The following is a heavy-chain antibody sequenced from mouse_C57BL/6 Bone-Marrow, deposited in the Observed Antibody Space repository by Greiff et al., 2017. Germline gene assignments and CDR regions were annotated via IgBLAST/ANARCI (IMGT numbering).Heavy chain of an antibody. CDR3: ARPIYYDYDFDY. D-gene: IGHD2-4*01. V-gene: IGHV5-17*01. J-gene: IGHJ2*01. CDR1: GFTFSDYG. Sequence: EVKVVESGGGLVKPGGSLKLSCAASGFTFSDYGMHWVRQAPEKGLEWVAYISSGSSTIYYEDTVKGRFTISRDNAKNTLFLQMTSLRSEDTAMYYCARPIYYDYDFDYWGQGTTLTVSS. CDR2: ISSGSSTI.